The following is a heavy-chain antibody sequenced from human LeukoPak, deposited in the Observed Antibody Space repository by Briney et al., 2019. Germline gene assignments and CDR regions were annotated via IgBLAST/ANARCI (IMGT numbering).Heavy chain of an antibody. Sequence: SETLSLTCTVSGGSISSGGSYWTWIRQHPGKGLEWIGYISYSGSTYYNLSLKSRVTISVDTSKNQFSLKLSSMTAADTAVYYCARTASYGSGSYFGLVGYYGMDVWGQGTTVTVSS. CDR2: ISYSGST. CDR1: GGSISSGGSY. J-gene: IGHJ6*02. D-gene: IGHD3-10*01. V-gene: IGHV4-31*03. CDR3: ARTASYGSGSYFGLVGYYGMDV.